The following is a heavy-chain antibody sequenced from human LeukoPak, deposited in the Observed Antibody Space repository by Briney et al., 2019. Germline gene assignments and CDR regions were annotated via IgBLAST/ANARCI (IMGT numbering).Heavy chain of an antibody. D-gene: IGHD3-9*01. V-gene: IGHV4-34*01. Sequence: PSETLSLTCAVYGGSFSGYYWSWIRQPPGKGLEWIGEINHSGSTNYNPSLESLVTISVDTSKNQFSLKLSSVTAADAAVYYCARVAYDILTGYPNRYYYYYGIDVWGQGTTVTVSS. CDR3: ARVAYDILTGYPNRYYYYYGIDV. J-gene: IGHJ6*02. CDR2: INHSGST. CDR1: GGSFSGYY.